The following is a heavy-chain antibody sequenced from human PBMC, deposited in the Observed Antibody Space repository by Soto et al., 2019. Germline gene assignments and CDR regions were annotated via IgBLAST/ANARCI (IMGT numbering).Heavy chain of an antibody. CDR2: IVVGSGNT. D-gene: IGHD1-26*01. V-gene: IGHV1-58*01. CDR1: GFTFTSSA. Sequence: SVKVSCKASGFTFTSSAVQWVRQARGQRLEWIGWIVVGSGNTNYAQKFQERVTITRDMSTSTAYMELSSLRSEDTAVYYCAADGSGSRSHYYYYYGMDVWGQGTTVTVSS. J-gene: IGHJ6*02. CDR3: AADGSGSRSHYYYYYGMDV.